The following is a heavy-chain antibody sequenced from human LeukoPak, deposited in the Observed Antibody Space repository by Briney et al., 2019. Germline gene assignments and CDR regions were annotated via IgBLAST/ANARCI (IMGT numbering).Heavy chain of an antibody. D-gene: IGHD2-15*01. J-gene: IGHJ5*02. CDR1: GGSFSGYY. Sequence: KTSETLSLTCAVYGGSFSGYYWSWIRQPPGKGLEWIGEINHSGSTNYNPSLKSRVTISVDTSKNQFSLKLSSVTAADTAVYYCARSGYCSGGSCPYNWFDPRGQGTLVTVSS. V-gene: IGHV4-34*01. CDR2: INHSGST. CDR3: ARSGYCSGGSCPYNWFDP.